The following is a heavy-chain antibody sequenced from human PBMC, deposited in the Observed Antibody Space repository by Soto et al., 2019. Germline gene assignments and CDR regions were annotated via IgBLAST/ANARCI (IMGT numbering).Heavy chain of an antibody. CDR3: AKGGQDVDSNGAEYFHH. J-gene: IGHJ1*01. CDR1: GFTFSTYG. CDR2: ISYDGSNE. V-gene: IGHV3-30*18. D-gene: IGHD3-3*01. Sequence: QVQLVESGGGVVQPGRALRLSCAASGFTFSTYGMHWVRQAPGKGLEWVAVISYDGSNEYYADSVKGRFTISRDNSKNTVYLQMNSLRAEDTAVYYCAKGGQDVDSNGAEYFHHWGQGTLVTVSS.